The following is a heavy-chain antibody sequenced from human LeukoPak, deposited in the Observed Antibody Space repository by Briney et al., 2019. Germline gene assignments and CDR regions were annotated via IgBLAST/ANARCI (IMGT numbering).Heavy chain of an antibody. CDR2: INHSGST. Sequence: SETLSLTCAVYGGSFSGYYWSWIRQPPGKGLEWIGEINHSGSTNYNPSLKSRVIISVDTSKNQFSLKLSSVTAADTAVYYCATTYPMGSRGWFDPWGQGTLVTVSS. V-gene: IGHV4-34*01. CDR1: GGSFSGYY. D-gene: IGHD3-10*01. CDR3: ATTYPMGSRGWFDP. J-gene: IGHJ5*02.